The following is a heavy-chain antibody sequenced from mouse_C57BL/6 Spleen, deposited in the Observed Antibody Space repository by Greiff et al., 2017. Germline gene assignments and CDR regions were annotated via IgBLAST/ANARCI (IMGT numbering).Heavy chain of an antibody. V-gene: IGHV1-26*01. J-gene: IGHJ4*01. Sequence: EVQLQQSGPELVKPGASVKISCKASGYTFTDYYMNWVKQSHGKSLEWIGDINPNNGGTSYNQKFKGKATLTVDKSSSTAYMELRSLTSEDSAVYYCARDSSGNGAMDYWGQGTSVTGSS. D-gene: IGHD3-2*02. CDR3: ARDSSGNGAMDY. CDR2: INPNNGGT. CDR1: GYTFTDYY.